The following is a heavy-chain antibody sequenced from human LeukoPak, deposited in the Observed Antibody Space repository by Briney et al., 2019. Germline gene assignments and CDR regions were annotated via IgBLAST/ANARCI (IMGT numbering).Heavy chain of an antibody. CDR3: ARLAVAYFAY. J-gene: IGHJ4*02. Sequence: GGSLRLSCAASGFTVSSNYMSWVRQAPGKGLEWVSVIYSGGTTYYPDSVKGRFTISRDNSKNTLYLQMTDLRAEDTAVYYCARLAVAYFAYWGQGTLVTVSS. D-gene: IGHD6-19*01. CDR1: GFTVSSNY. V-gene: IGHV3-66*04. CDR2: IYSGGTT.